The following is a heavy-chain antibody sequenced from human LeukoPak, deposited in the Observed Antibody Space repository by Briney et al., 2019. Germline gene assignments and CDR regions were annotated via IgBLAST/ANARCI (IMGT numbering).Heavy chain of an antibody. D-gene: IGHD6-13*01. CDR3: AVRNRSSWSPFDF. CDR2: ISAYNGDT. CDR1: GYTFTNYG. Sequence: GASVKVSCKASGYTFTNYGISWVRQAPGQGREWMGWISAYNGDTNYAQKLQGRVTMTTDTSTSTAYMELRSLRSDDTAVYYCAVRNRSSWSPFDFWGQGTLVTVSS. V-gene: IGHV1-18*01. J-gene: IGHJ4*02.